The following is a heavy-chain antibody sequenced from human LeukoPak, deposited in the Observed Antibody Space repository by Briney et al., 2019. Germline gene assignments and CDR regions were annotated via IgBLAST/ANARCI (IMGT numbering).Heavy chain of an antibody. CDR2: ISSSGSTI. Sequence: GGSLRLSCAASGFTFSSHAMTWVRQAPGKGLEWVSYISSSGSTIYYADSVKGRFTISRDNAKNSLYLQMNSLRAEDTAVYYCARVYYDFWSGSRTFDYWGQGTLVTVSS. D-gene: IGHD3-3*01. CDR3: ARVYYDFWSGSRTFDY. CDR1: GFTFSSHA. V-gene: IGHV3-48*03. J-gene: IGHJ4*02.